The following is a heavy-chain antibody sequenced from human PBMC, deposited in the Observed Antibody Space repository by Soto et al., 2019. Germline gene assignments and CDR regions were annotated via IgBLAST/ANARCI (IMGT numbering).Heavy chain of an antibody. CDR3: ARGFTMLGSGWSCIDY. Sequence: SETLSLTCTVSDGSISGYYWSWIRQPPGKGLEWIGYVFSSGSTDYNPSLKSRVTILVDTSKNQLSLTLKSVTAADTAVYFCARGFTMLGSGWSCIDYWGQGSLVTVSS. CDR1: DGSISGYY. CDR2: VFSSGST. D-gene: IGHD6-19*01. V-gene: IGHV4-59*01. J-gene: IGHJ4*02.